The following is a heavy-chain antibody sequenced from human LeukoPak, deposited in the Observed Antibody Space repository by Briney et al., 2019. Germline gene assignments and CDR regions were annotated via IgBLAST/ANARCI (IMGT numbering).Heavy chain of an antibody. J-gene: IGHJ6*02. D-gene: IGHD5-18*01. V-gene: IGHV4-59*01. CDR3: ARGLGTAYPYYYGMDV. CDR2: ISDSGST. CDR1: GGSISTYG. Sequence: SETLSLTCAVSGGSISTYGWSWIRQPPGKGLEWICYISDSGSTNYNPSLKSRVTISGDTSNNQFSLKLSSVTAADTAVYYCARGLGTAYPYYYGMDVWGQGTTVTVSS.